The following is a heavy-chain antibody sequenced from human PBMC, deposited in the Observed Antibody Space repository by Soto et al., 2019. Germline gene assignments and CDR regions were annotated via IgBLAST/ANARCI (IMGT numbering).Heavy chain of an antibody. D-gene: IGHD3-22*01. V-gene: IGHV6-1*01. Sequence: PSQTLSLTCVIPGDSVSSNSAAWNCFRQSPSRGLEWLGRTYYRSKWYNDYAVSVKSGMTINPDTSKTQFSLQLNSVTPEDTAVYYCAIDNFDSSAYRFDYWGKGTLVPVSP. CDR2: TYYRSKWYN. CDR3: AIDNFDSSAYRFDY. J-gene: IGHJ4*02. CDR1: GDSVSSNSAA.